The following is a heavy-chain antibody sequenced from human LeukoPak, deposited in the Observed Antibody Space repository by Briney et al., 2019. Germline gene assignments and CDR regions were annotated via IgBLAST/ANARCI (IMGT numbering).Heavy chain of an antibody. CDR1: GYTFTTYT. CDR3: ARGARFDP. V-gene: IGHV7-4-1*02. J-gene: IGHJ5*02. CDR2: INTNTGNP. Sequence: ASVKVSCKASGYTFTTYTINWVRQAPGQGLEWMGWINTNTGNPTHAQDFTGRFVFSLDTSVNTAYLQISSLKAEDTAIYYCARGARFDPWGQGTLVSVSS.